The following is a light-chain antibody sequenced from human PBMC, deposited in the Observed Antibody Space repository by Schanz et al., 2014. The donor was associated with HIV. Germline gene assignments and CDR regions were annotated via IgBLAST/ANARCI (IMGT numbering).Light chain of an antibody. Sequence: DIQMTQSPSTLSASVGDTVTIACRTSQDIRPRLAWYQQKPGKAPNLLISKISALGGGVPARFSGRGSGTEFTLTISSLQPDDFATYYCQQYNSYSPWTFGQGTKVEIK. CDR2: KIS. CDR1: QDIRPR. V-gene: IGKV1-5*03. J-gene: IGKJ1*01. CDR3: QQYNSYSPWT.